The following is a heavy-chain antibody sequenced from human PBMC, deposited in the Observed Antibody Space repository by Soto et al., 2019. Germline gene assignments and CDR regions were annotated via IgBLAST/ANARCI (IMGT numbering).Heavy chain of an antibody. Sequence: EVQLVESGGGLVQPGGSLRLSCAASGFTFSTYWMHWIRQVPGKGLEWVSRINSDASHTYYADSVKGRFTISRDNAKNTLHLEMNSLRAEDTAVYYGVREVHCSTTSCNGNWFDPWGQGTLVTVSS. J-gene: IGHJ5*02. CDR2: INSDASHT. D-gene: IGHD2-2*01. CDR3: VREVHCSTTSCNGNWFDP. V-gene: IGHV3-74*01. CDR1: GFTFSTYW.